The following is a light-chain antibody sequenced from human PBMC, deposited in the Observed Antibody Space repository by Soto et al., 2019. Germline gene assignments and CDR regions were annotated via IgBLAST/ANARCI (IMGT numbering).Light chain of an antibody. CDR2: GAS. Sequence: ETVLTQSPGTLPSSAGARATLSCRASQSVSGSYLAWYQQKQGQAPRLLIYGASSRAPGIPDRFSGSGSGTNCTLTIGRLQPDDCAVYYGQQYGPLSRTFGQGTKVDIK. CDR1: QSVSGSY. CDR3: QQYGPLSRT. J-gene: IGKJ1*01. V-gene: IGKV3-20*01.